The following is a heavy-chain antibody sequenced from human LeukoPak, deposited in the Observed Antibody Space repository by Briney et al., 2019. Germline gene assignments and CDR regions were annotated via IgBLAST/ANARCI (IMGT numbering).Heavy chain of an antibody. CDR3: ARGTISGQDYYYMDF. CDR1: GYTFTSYG. CDR2: ISAYNGKT. D-gene: IGHD2-15*01. V-gene: IGHV1-18*01. J-gene: IGHJ6*03. Sequence: ASVKVSCKASGYTFTSYGIKWVRQAPGQGLEGMGWISAYNGKTNYAQKLQGRVTMTTDTSTSTVYMELRSLRSDDTAVYYCARGTISGQDYYYMDFWGKGTTVTVSS.